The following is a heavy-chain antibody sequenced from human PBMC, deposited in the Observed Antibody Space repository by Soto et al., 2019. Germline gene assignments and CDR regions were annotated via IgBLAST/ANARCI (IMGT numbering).Heavy chain of an antibody. CDR3: ARQMGYCSGGSCYQLYGMDV. V-gene: IGHV5-10-1*01. Sequence: SLKISCKGSGYSFTSYWISWVRQMPGKGLEWMGRIDPSDSYTNYSPSFQGHVTISADKSISTAYLQWSSLKASDTAMYYCARQMGYCSGGSCYQLYGMDVWGQGTTVTVSS. CDR1: GYSFTSYW. J-gene: IGHJ6*02. CDR2: IDPSDSYT. D-gene: IGHD2-15*01.